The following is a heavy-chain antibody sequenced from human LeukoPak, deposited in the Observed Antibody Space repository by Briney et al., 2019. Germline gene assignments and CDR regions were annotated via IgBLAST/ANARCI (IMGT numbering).Heavy chain of an antibody. CDR1: GGSISTDY. V-gene: IGHV4-59*01. D-gene: IGHD3-16*01. Sequence: SETLSLTCTVSGGSISTDYWSWIRQPPGKGLEWIGYIYYSGRTNYSPSLKSRVTISVDTSKNQFSLKLSSVTAADTAVYYCARVGLGGYFDYWGQGTLVTLSS. CDR3: ARVGLGGYFDY. CDR2: IYYSGRT. J-gene: IGHJ4*02.